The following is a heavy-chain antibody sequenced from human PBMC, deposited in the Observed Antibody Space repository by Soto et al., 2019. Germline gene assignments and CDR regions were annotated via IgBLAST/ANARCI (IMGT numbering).Heavy chain of an antibody. CDR1: GGSFSGYY. CDR3: ARVRGSGSCWFDP. CDR2: INHSGST. D-gene: IGHD3-10*01. V-gene: IGHV4-34*01. Sequence: QVQLQQWGAGLLKPSETLSLTCAVYGGSFSGYYWSWIRQPPGKGLEWIGEINHSGSTNYNPSLKGRVTISVDTSKNQFSLKLSSVTAADTAVYYCARVRGSGSCWFDPWGQGTLVTVSS. J-gene: IGHJ5*02.